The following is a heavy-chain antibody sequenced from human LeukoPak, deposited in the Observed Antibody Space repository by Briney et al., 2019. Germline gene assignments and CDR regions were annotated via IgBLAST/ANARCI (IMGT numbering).Heavy chain of an antibody. J-gene: IGHJ4*02. Sequence: ASLKVSCEASGYTFTDYFIHWVRQAPGQGLEWMGWIDPNSGGTNSAQKFQGRVTMTRDTSINTAYMELSRLTSDDTAVYFCARDPRDGYNCPFDYWAREPWSPSPQ. V-gene: IGHV1-2*02. CDR1: GYTFTDYF. CDR2: IDPNSGGT. CDR3: ARDPRDGYNCPFDY. D-gene: IGHD5-24*01.